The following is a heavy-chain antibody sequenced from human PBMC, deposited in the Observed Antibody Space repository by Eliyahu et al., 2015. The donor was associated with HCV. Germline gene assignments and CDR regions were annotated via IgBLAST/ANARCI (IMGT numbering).Heavy chain of an antibody. J-gene: IGHJ5*02. D-gene: IGHD3-10*01. Sequence: EVQLVESGGGLVKSGGSLRLSCPXSGFPFCNYNMNWVRQAPGKGLEWVSSISSSSSYIYYADSVKGRFTISRDNAKNSLYLQMNSLRAEDTAVYYCATAGGSGSYYWFDPWGQGTLVTVSS. CDR3: ATAGGSGSYYWFDP. CDR2: ISSSSSYI. CDR1: GFPFCNYN. V-gene: IGHV3-21*01.